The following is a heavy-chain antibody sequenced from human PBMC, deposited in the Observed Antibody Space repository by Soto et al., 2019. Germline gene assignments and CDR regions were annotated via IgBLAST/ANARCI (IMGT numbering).Heavy chain of an antibody. Sequence: SVKVSCKASGGTFSSYAISWVRQAPGQGLEWMGGIIPIFGTANYAQKFQGRVTITADESTSTAYMELSSLRSEDTAVYYCARDLVRNYDSSEQNTFDPWGQGTLVTVSS. CDR1: GGTFSSYA. V-gene: IGHV1-69*13. J-gene: IGHJ5*02. CDR2: IIPIFGTA. CDR3: ARDLVRNYDSSEQNTFDP. D-gene: IGHD3-22*01.